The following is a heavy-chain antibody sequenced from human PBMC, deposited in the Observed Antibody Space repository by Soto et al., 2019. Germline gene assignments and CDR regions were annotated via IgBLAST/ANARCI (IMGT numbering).Heavy chain of an antibody. CDR3: ARRINAAGGWFDH. CDR1: GGSISSNNW. D-gene: IGHD6-13*01. Sequence: QVQLQESGPGLLKPSGTLSLTCAVSGGSISSNNWWSWVRQPPGAGLEGIGAIYHSGTTYYNPSLQSRVTISVDKSKNQFPLDLSFATAADTAVYYCARRINAAGGWFDHWGQGTLVTVSS. J-gene: IGHJ5*02. CDR2: IYHSGTT. V-gene: IGHV4-4*02.